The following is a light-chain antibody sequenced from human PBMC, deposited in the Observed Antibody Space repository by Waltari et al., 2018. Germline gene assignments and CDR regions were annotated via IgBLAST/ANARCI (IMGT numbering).Light chain of an antibody. CDR2: AAT. V-gene: IGKV1-39*01. CDR3: QQNYRTPPT. CDR1: QSISDY. J-gene: IGKJ1*01. Sequence: DIQVIQSPSSLSASVGDRVTITFRASQSISDYLTWFQVKPGRAPNLLIYAATGLQSGVPSRSNGRGSVAHVTLTISRLRPEDSASYCCQQNYRTPPTFGQGTKVEI.